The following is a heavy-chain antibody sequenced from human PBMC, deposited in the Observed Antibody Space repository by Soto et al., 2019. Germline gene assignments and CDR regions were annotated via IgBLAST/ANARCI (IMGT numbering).Heavy chain of an antibody. CDR3: AKDPNTYYYDSSNAGDY. CDR1: GFTFSSYG. V-gene: IGHV3-30*18. D-gene: IGHD3-22*01. J-gene: IGHJ4*02. Sequence: QVQLVESGGGVVQPGRSLRLSCAASGFTFSSYGMHWVRQAPGKGLEWVAVISYDGSNKYYADSVKGRFTFSRDNSKNTLYLQMNSLRAEDTAVYYCAKDPNTYYYDSSNAGDYWGQGTLVTVSS. CDR2: ISYDGSNK.